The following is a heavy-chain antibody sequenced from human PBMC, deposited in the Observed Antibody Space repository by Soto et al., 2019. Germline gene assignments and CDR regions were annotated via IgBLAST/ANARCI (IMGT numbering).Heavy chain of an antibody. CDR1: GGSISSSDDY. D-gene: IGHD6-13*01. Sequence: SETLSLTCTVSGGSISSSDDYWGWIRQPPGKGLEWIGSIYYSGITYYYPSLKSRVTISVDTSKNQFFLKLSSVTAADTAVYYCAGLSPRYIAAAAPDTWGQGTLVIGSS. CDR2: IYYSGIT. CDR3: AGLSPRYIAAAAPDT. J-gene: IGHJ5*02. V-gene: IGHV4-39*01.